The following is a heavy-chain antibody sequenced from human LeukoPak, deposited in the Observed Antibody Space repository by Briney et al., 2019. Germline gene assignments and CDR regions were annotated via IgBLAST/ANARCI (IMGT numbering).Heavy chain of an antibody. CDR1: GYTFTSYG. Sequence: ASVKVSCKASGYTFTSYGISWVRQAPGQGLEWMGWISAYNGNTNYAQKLQGRVTMTTDTSTSTAYMELRSLRSDDTAVYYCAGGTDCSSTSCYYYYGMDVWGQGTTVTVSS. D-gene: IGHD2-2*01. CDR3: AGGTDCSSTSCYYYYGMDV. V-gene: IGHV1-18*01. J-gene: IGHJ6*02. CDR2: ISAYNGNT.